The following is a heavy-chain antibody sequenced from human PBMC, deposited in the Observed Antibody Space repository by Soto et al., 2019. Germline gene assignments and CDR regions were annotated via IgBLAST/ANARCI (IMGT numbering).Heavy chain of an antibody. J-gene: IGHJ5*02. CDR2: IRTKVNNYAT. Sequence: EVQLVESGGGLVQPGGSLKLSCVASGFTFSGSVMHWVRQASGKGLEWVGRIRTKVNNYATAYAASVKGRFTISRDDSKNTAFLQMNSLKMEDTAVYYCVRGGTGTWRFDPWGQGTLVIVSS. CDR1: GFTFSGSV. CDR3: VRGGTGTWRFDP. D-gene: IGHD1-1*01. V-gene: IGHV3-73*01.